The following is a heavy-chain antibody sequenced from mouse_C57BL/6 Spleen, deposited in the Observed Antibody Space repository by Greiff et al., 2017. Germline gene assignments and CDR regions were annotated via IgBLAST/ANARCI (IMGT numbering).Heavy chain of an antibody. J-gene: IGHJ2*01. CDR2: IYPGDGDT. V-gene: IGHV1-82*01. CDR1: GYAFSSSW. Sequence: QVQLQQSGPELVKPGASVKISCKASGYAFSSSWMNWVKQRPGKGLEWIGRIYPGDGDTNYNGKFKGKATLTADKSSSTAYMQLSSLTSEDSAVYFCARGLRGVDYWGQGTTLTVSS. CDR3: ARGLRGVDY.